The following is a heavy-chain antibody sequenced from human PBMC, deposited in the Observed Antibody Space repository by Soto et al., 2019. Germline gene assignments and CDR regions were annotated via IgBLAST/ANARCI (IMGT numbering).Heavy chain of an antibody. Sequence: ASVKVSCKASGYTFTSYGISWVRQAPGQGLEWMGWISAYNGNTNYAQKFQGRVTMTTDTSTSTAYMELRSLRSDDTAVYYCARAVKYYDILTGYSEDWYFDLWGRGTPVTVSS. D-gene: IGHD3-9*01. CDR1: GYTFTSYG. J-gene: IGHJ2*01. V-gene: IGHV1-18*01. CDR3: ARAVKYYDILTGYSEDWYFDL. CDR2: ISAYNGNT.